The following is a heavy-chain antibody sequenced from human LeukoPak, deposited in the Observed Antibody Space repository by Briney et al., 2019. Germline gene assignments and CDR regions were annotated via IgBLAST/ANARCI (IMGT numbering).Heavy chain of an antibody. CDR2: ISWNSGSI. Sequence: PGGSLRLSCAASGFTFDDYAMHWVRQAPGKGLEWVSGISWNSGSIGYADSVKGRFTISRDNAKNSPYLQMNSLRAEDMALYYCAKNMVWECSGWVAFDHWGRGTLVTVSS. CDR3: AKNMVWECSGWVAFDH. V-gene: IGHV3-9*03. J-gene: IGHJ2*01. CDR1: GFTFDDYA. D-gene: IGHD6-19*01.